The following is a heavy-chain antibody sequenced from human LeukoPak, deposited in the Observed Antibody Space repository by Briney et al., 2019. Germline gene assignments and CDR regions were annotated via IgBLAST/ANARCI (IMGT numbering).Heavy chain of an antibody. CDR1: GDSISSYY. V-gene: IGHV4-4*07. D-gene: IGHD3-22*01. Sequence: SETLSLTCTVSGDSISSYYWSWIRQPAGKGLEWIGRIYTSGSTNYNPSLKSRVTISVDTSKNQFSLKLSSVTAADTAVYYCASGGYYCDSSGYSGWGQGTLVTVSS. CDR3: ASGGYYCDSSGYSG. CDR2: IYTSGST. J-gene: IGHJ4*02.